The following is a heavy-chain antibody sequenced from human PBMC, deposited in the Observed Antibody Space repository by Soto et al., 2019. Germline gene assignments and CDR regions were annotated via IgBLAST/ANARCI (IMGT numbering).Heavy chain of an antibody. CDR2: IIPIFGTA. V-gene: IGHV1-69*13. CDR3: ARDRSIFRGFGYYGMDV. J-gene: IGHJ6*02. D-gene: IGHD3-3*01. CDR1: GGTFSSYA. Sequence: SVKVSCKASGGTFSSYAISWVRQAPGQGLEWMGGIIPIFGTANYAQKFQGRVTITADESTSTAYMELSSLRSEDTAVYYCARDRSIFRGFGYYGMDVWGQGTKVTVYS.